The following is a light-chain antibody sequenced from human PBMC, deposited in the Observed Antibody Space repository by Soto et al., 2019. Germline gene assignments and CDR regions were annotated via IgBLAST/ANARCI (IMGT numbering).Light chain of an antibody. CDR3: SSFTSSSTLVM. V-gene: IGLV2-14*03. CDR1: SSDIGGYDY. Sequence: QSALTQPASVSGSPGQSITISCTGTSSDIGGYDYVSWYQHHPGKAPTLLIYAVTNRPSGVSNRFSGSKSGNTASLAISGLQAEDEADYYCSSFTSSSTLVMFGGGTKVTVL. J-gene: IGLJ3*02. CDR2: AVT.